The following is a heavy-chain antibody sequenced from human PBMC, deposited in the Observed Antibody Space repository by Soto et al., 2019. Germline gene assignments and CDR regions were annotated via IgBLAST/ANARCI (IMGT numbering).Heavy chain of an antibody. V-gene: IGHV1-18*01. D-gene: IGHD1-26*01. Sequence: QVQLVQSGAEVKKPGASVKVSCKASGYTFTSYGISWVRQAPGQGLEWMGWISAYNGNTNYAQKLQGRVTMTTDTSTSTAYMELRSLISDDTAVYYCARDAQYSGSYLHYYYYGMDVWGQGTTVTVSS. CDR2: ISAYNGNT. J-gene: IGHJ6*02. CDR1: GYTFTSYG. CDR3: ARDAQYSGSYLHYYYYGMDV.